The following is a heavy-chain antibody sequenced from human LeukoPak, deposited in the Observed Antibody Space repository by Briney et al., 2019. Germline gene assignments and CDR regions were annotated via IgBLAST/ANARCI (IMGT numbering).Heavy chain of an antibody. D-gene: IGHD6-19*01. J-gene: IGHJ4*02. CDR2: IDYGSGGS. V-gene: IGHV3-23*01. CDR3: AKAHSSGWTTRYFDC. Sequence: GGSLRLSCAASGFTFSSYAMGWVRQAPGKGLEWVSLIDYGSGGSHDADSVKGRSTISRDNSKNTLYLQMNSLRAEDTAIYYCAKAHSSGWTTRYFDCWGQGALVTVSS. CDR1: GFTFSSYA.